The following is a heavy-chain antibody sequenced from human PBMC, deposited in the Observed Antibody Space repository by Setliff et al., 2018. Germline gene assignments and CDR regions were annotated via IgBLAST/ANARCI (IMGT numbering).Heavy chain of an antibody. J-gene: IGHJ4*02. D-gene: IGHD5-18*01. Sequence: ASVKVSCKASGYTFTDYYMDWVQQAPGKGLEWMGRVGPEDGETLYAEKFQGRVTIVADTSINTAYMELSSLGSDDTAVYYCASMSGLRYGYFFWGQGTLVTVSS. CDR2: VGPEDGET. V-gene: IGHV1-69-2*01. CDR3: ASMSGLRYGYFF. CDR1: GYTFTDYY.